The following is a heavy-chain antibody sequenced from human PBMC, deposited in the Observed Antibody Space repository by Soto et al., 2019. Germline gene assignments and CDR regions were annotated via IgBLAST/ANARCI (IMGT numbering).Heavy chain of an antibody. D-gene: IGHD3-16*01. J-gene: IGHJ1*01. CDR1: GYTFTNYD. CDR2: MNPNNGKA. Sequence: QVQLVQSGAEVKKPGASVKVSCKASGYTFTNYDINWVRQATGQGLEWMGWMNPNNGKAGYAQKFQGRVTMTRDTSISAAYMEVTTRRSEDTAVYYWATPFFGNWCQGTLVTVSS. V-gene: IGHV1-8*02. CDR3: ATPFFGN.